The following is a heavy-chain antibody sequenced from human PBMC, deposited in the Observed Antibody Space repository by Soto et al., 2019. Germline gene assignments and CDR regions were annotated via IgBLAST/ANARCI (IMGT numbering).Heavy chain of an antibody. J-gene: IGHJ3*02. Sequence: QVQLQQWGAGLLKPSETLSLTCAVYGGSFSGYYWSWIRQSPGKGLEWIGEINHSGSTNYNPSLKRRANIAVDTSKTQFSLKLSSVTDADTAVYYCARYGNGSDVFVIWGQGTMVTVSS. CDR1: GGSFSGYY. V-gene: IGHV4-34*01. CDR2: INHSGST. D-gene: IGHD3-10*01. CDR3: ARYGNGSDVFVI.